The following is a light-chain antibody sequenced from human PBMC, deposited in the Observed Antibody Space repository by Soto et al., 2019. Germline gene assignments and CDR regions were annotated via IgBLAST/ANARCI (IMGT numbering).Light chain of an antibody. CDR1: SVHSDYG. CDR2: LNRDGSH. Sequence: QLVLTQSPSASASLGASVKLTCTLSSVHSDYGIAWHQQQPDKGPRYLMKLNRDGSHNKGDGIPDRFSGSNSGAERYLIISSLQSDDEADYYCQTWDTVVVFGGGTKLTVL. J-gene: IGLJ2*01. CDR3: QTWDTVVV. V-gene: IGLV4-69*01.